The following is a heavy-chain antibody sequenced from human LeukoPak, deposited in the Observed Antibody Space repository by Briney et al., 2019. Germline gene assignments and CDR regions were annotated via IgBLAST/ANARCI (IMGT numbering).Heavy chain of an antibody. V-gene: IGHV4-59*08. CDR1: GGSISSYY. D-gene: IGHD5-18*01. J-gene: IGHJ4*02. Sequence: SETLSLTCTVSGGSISSYYWSWIRQPPGKGLEWIGYIYYSGSTNYNPSLKSRVTISVDTSKNQFSLKLSSVTAADTAVYYCASHGYSYGPNYFDYWGQGTLVTVSS. CDR2: IYYSGST. CDR3: ASHGYSYGPNYFDY.